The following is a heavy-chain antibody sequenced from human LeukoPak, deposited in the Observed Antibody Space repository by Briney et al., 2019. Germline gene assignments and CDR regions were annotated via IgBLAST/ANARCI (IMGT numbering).Heavy chain of an antibody. CDR3: AKLPSSGWYYFDY. D-gene: IGHD6-19*01. J-gene: IGHJ4*02. CDR1: GFTFSSYG. V-gene: IGHV3-30*18. CDR2: ISYDGSNK. Sequence: GGSLRLSCAASGFTFSSYGMHWVRQAPGKGLEWVAVISYDGSNKYYADSVKGRFPISRDNSKNTLYLQMNSLRAEDTAVYYCAKLPSSGWYYFDYWGQGTLVTVSS.